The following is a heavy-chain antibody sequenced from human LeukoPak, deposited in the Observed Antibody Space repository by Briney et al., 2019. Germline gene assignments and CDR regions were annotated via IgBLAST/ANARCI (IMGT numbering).Heavy chain of an antibody. Sequence: PGGSLRLSCAASGFTFSSYSMNWVRQAPVKGLEWVSSISSSSSYIYYADSVKGRFTISRDNAKNSLYLQMNSLRAEDTAVYYCARDRSSWYLNGYWGQGTLVTVSS. D-gene: IGHD6-13*01. J-gene: IGHJ4*02. CDR2: ISSSSSYI. V-gene: IGHV3-21*01. CDR1: GFTFSSYS. CDR3: ARDRSSWYLNGY.